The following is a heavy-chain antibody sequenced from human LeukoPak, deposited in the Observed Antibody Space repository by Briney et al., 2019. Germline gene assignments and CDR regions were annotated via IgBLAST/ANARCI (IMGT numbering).Heavy chain of an antibody. CDR2: ISSSSSYI. V-gene: IGHV3-21*01. CDR3: ARSKTVAGTRWFDP. CDR1: GFTFSSYS. Sequence: GGSLRLSCAASGFTFSSYSMNWVRQAPGKGLEWVSSISSSSSYIYYADSVKGRFTISRDNAKNSLYLQMSSLRAEDTAVYYCARSKTVAGTRWFDPWGQGTLVTVSS. J-gene: IGHJ5*02. D-gene: IGHD6-19*01.